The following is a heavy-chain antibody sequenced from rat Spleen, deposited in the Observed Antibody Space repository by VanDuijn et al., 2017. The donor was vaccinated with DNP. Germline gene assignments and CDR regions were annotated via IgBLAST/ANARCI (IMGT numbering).Heavy chain of an antibody. J-gene: IGHJ2*01. CDR3: TTDFERSY. CDR2: INSNGGST. CDR1: GFTFSNYG. Sequence: EVQLVGSGGGLVQSGRSLKLSCAASGFTFSNYGMAWVRQAPKKGLEWVTSINSNGGSTSYRDSVKGRFTISRDNAKSILYLQMDSLRSEDTATYYCTTDFERSYWGQGVMVTVSS. V-gene: IGHV5-20*01.